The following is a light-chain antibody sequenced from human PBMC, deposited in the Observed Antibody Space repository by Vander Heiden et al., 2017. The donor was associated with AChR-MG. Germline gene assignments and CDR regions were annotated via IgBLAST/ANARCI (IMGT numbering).Light chain of an antibody. CDR2: KNN. J-gene: IGLJ1*01. CDR3: AAWDDSLSGFV. V-gene: IGLV1-47*01. Sequence: QSVLTQPPSASEPPGQRVTTSRSGSSSNIGSNYVSWYQQLPGTAPKLLMHKNNQRPSGVPDRISGSKSGTSASLAISGLRSEDEADYYCAAWDDSLSGFVFGTGTRVTAL. CDR1: SSNIGSNY.